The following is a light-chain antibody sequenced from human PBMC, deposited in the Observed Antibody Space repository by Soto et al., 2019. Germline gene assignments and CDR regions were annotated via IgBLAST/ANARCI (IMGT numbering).Light chain of an antibody. Sequence: DIVLTQSPGTLSLSPGERATLSCRASQSVATQFFTWYQQRPGQAPRVLIYGTSTRAAGIPDTFSGSGSVTAFTLTISRLEPKDFAVYYCQQYTSSSGYTFGQGTKLEIK. CDR3: QQYTSSSGYT. J-gene: IGKJ2*01. CDR2: GTS. V-gene: IGKV3-20*01. CDR1: QSVATQF.